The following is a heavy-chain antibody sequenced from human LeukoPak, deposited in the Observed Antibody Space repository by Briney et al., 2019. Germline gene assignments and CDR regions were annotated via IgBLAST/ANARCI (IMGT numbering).Heavy chain of an antibody. CDR2: IYYSGST. Sequence: PSETLSLTCTVSGGSISSYYWSWIRQPPGKGLEWIGYIYYSGSTNYNPSLKSRVTMSVDTSKNQFSLKLSSVTAADTAVYYCARVPPAAGRDYWGQGTLVTVSS. CDR3: ARVPPAAGRDY. D-gene: IGHD6-13*01. CDR1: GGSISSYY. V-gene: IGHV4-59*01. J-gene: IGHJ4*02.